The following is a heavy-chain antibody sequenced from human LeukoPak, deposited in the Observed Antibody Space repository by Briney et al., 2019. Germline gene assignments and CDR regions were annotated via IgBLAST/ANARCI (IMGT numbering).Heavy chain of an antibody. D-gene: IGHD6-13*01. V-gene: IGHV3-11*06. Sequence: GGSLRLSCAASGFTFSDYYMSWIRQAPGKGLEWVSYISSSSSYTNYADSVKGRFTISRDNAKNSLYLQMNSPRAEDTAVYYCARATAYSSSWYNYWGQGTLVTVSS. J-gene: IGHJ4*02. CDR2: ISSSSSYT. CDR1: GFTFSDYY. CDR3: ARATAYSSSWYNY.